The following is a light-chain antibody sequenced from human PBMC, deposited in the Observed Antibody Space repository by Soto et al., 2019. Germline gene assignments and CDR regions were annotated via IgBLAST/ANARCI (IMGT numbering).Light chain of an antibody. CDR2: GAS. V-gene: IGKV3-20*01. CDR3: QQYGSSPSWT. Sequence: EILLTQSPDTLSLSPGERATLSCRASQSVSSSDLAWYQQKPGQAPRLLIYGASSRATGIPDRFSGSGSGTDFTLTISRVEPEDFAVYYCQQYGSSPSWTFGQGTKVDIK. CDR1: QSVSSSD. J-gene: IGKJ1*01.